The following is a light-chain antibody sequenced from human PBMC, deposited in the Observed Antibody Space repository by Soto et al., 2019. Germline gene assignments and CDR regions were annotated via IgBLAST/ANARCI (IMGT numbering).Light chain of an antibody. CDR2: GAS. J-gene: IGKJ4*01. CDR3: QQYDSSHP. V-gene: IGKV3-20*01. CDR1: QSVSSSY. Sequence: EIVLTQSPGTLSLSPGERATLSCRASQSVSSSYLAWYQQKPGQAPRLLIYGASSRATGIPDRFSGSGSGTDFTLTISRLEPEDFAVYYCQQYDSSHPFGGGTKVDIK.